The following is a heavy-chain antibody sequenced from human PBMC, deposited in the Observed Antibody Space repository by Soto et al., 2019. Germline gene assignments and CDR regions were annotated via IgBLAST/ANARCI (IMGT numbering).Heavy chain of an antibody. CDR3: ARDGGVYDFWSGYYSNYYYYMDV. Sequence: ASVKVSCKASGYTFTSYGISWVRQAPGQGLEWMGWISAYNGNTNYAQKLQGRVTMTTDTSTSTAYMELRSLRSDDTAVYHCARDGGVYDFWSGYYSNYYYYMDVWGKGTTVTVSS. CDR2: ISAYNGNT. J-gene: IGHJ6*03. V-gene: IGHV1-18*01. D-gene: IGHD3-3*01. CDR1: GYTFTSYG.